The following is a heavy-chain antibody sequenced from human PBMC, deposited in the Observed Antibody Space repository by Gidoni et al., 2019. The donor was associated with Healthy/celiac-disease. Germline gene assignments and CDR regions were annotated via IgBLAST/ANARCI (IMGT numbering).Heavy chain of an antibody. CDR1: GFTFSSYS. CDR2: ISSSSSYI. V-gene: IGHV3-21*01. CDR3: ARVEYYGSGSFDY. Sequence: EVQLVESGGGLVKPGGSLRLSCAASGFTFSSYSMNLVRQAPGKGLEWVSSISSSSSYIYYADSVKGRFTISRDNAKNSLYLQMNSLRAEDTAVYYCARVEYYGSGSFDYWGQGTLVTVSS. D-gene: IGHD3-10*01. J-gene: IGHJ4*02.